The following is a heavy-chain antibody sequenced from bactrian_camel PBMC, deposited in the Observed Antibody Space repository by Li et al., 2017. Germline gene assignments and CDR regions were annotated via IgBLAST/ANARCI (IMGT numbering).Heavy chain of an antibody. Sequence: QLVESGGDLVQPGGSLRLSCAASGFTFSSYYMTWVRQAPGKEREGIAASSNGGGQPYYHDSENDSGKGRFTISSAGNTLYLQMNSLKPEDTAVYYCVRDDNGGSWYALFAPGGNFGYWGQGTQVTVS. D-gene: IGHD6*01. CDR2: SSNGGGQP. CDR3: VRDDNGGSWYALFAPGGNFGY. V-gene: IGHV3S28*01. CDR1: GFTFSSYY. J-gene: IGHJ6*01.